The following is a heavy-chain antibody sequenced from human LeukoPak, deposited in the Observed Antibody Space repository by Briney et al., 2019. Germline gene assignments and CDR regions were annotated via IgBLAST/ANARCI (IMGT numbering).Heavy chain of an antibody. CDR2: INPNSGGT. CDR1: GYTFTGYY. J-gene: IGHJ5*02. Sequence: ASVKVSCKASGYTFTGYYMHWVRQAPGQGREWRGWINPNSGGTNYAQQFQGRVTMTRDTSISTAYMELSRLRSDDTAVYTWARTRGRAYYYGSGTFFSFDPGGQGTLLTASS. V-gene: IGHV1-2*02. D-gene: IGHD3-10*01. CDR3: ARTRGRAYYYGSGTFFSFDP.